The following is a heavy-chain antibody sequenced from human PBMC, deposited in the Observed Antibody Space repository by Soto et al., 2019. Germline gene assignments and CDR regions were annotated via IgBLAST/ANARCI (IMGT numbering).Heavy chain of an antibody. CDR3: ARGPLGYCSGGSCYYYYYYMDV. CDR2: IYHSGST. D-gene: IGHD2-15*01. CDR1: SGSISSSNW. V-gene: IGHV4-4*02. J-gene: IGHJ6*03. Sequence: QVQLQESGPGLVKPSRTLSLTCAVSSGSISSSNWWSWVRQPPGKGLEWIGEIYHSGSTNYNPSLKSRVTITVDKSKNQFPLKLSSVTAADTAVYYCARGPLGYCSGGSCYYYYYYMDVWGKGTTVTVSS.